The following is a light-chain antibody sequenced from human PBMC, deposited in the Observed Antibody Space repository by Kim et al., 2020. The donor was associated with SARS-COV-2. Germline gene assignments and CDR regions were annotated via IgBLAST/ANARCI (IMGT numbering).Light chain of an antibody. CDR1: RLGDKY. J-gene: IGLJ3*02. CDR2: QDS. CDR3: QAWDSSTAV. Sequence: EAPGKTATITCSGDRLGDKYACWYQQKPGQSPVLVIYQDSKRPSGIPERFTGSNSGNTATLTISGTQAMDEADYYCQAWDSSTAVFGGGTQLTVL. V-gene: IGLV3-1*01.